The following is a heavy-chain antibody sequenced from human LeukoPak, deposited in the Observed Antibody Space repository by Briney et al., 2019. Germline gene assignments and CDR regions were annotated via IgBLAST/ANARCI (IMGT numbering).Heavy chain of an antibody. Sequence: ASVKVSCKASGYTFTSYGISWVRQAPGQGLEWMGWISAYNGNTNYAQKLQGRVTMTTDTSTSTAYMELRSLRSDDMAVYYCARDAMVRGTFDYWGQGTLVTVSS. J-gene: IGHJ4*02. CDR1: GYTFTSYG. V-gene: IGHV1-18*03. CDR2: ISAYNGNT. D-gene: IGHD3-10*01. CDR3: ARDAMVRGTFDY.